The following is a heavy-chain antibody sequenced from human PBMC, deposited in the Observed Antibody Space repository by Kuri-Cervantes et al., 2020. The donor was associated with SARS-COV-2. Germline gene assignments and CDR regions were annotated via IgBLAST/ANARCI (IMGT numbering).Heavy chain of an antibody. CDR1: GGSVSSGSYY. D-gene: IGHD3-22*01. J-gene: IGHJ4*02. V-gene: IGHV4-61*01. CDR2: IYYSGST. CDR3: ARKTSGYYDDYFDY. Sequence: GSLRLSCTVSGGSVSSGSYYWSWIRQPPGKGLEWIGYIYYSGSTNYNPSLKSRVTISVDTSKNQFSLKLSSVTAADTAVYYCARKTSGYYDDYFDYWGQGTLVTVSS.